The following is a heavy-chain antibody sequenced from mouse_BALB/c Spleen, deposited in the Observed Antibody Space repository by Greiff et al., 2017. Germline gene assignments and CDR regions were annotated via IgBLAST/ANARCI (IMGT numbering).Heavy chain of an antibody. J-gene: IGHJ3*01. CDR1: GYAFSSSW. CDR3: AREDYYGSKPFLAD. D-gene: IGHD1-1*01. CDR2: IYPGDGDT. V-gene: IGHV1-82*01. Sequence: VQLVESGPELVKPGASVKISCKASGYAFSSSWMNWVKQRPGQGLEWIGRIYPGDGDTNYNGKFKGKATLTADKSSSTAYMQISSLTSVDSAVYFCAREDYYGSKPFLADWGPGTLVTVSA.